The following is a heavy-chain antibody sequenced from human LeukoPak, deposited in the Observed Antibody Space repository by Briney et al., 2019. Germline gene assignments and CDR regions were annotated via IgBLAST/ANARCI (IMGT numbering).Heavy chain of an antibody. D-gene: IGHD6-19*01. J-gene: IGHJ4*02. CDR3: AREQWLDYYYFDY. CDR1: GYTFTGYY. CDR2: ISGYNGNT. Sequence: ASVKVSCKASGYTFTGYYMHWVRRAPGQGLEWMGWISGYNGNTNYAQNLQGRVTMTTDTSTSTAYMELRSLRSDDTAVYYCAREQWLDYYYFDYWGQGTLVTVSS. V-gene: IGHV1-18*04.